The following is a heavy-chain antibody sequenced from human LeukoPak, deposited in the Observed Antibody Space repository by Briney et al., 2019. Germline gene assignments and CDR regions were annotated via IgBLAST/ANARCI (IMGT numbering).Heavy chain of an antibody. V-gene: IGHV1-46*01. J-gene: IGHJ4*02. CDR3: ARDHGSAYYRAPRH. D-gene: IGHD3-10*01. CDR2: INPSGGST. Sequence: ASVKVSCKAPGYIFTNYYMHWVRQAPGQGLEWMGTINPSGGSTTYAQKFQGRVIMTRDTSTSTVYMELSSLRSEDTAVYYCARDHGSAYYRAPRHWGQGTLVTVSS. CDR1: GYIFTNYY.